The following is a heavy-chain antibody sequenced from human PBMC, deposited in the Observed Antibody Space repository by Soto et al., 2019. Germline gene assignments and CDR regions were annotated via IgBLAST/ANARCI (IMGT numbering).Heavy chain of an antibody. CDR2: ISGSGGST. J-gene: IGHJ6*02. V-gene: IGHV3-23*01. D-gene: IGHD3-3*01. CDR3: AKEDVLRFLEWLALSGGTDV. Sequence: GGSLRLSCAASGFTFSSYAMSWVRQAPGKGLEWVSAISGSGGSTYYADSVKGRLTISRDNSKNTLYLQMNRLRAEDTAVYYCAKEDVLRFLEWLALSGGTDVWGQGSTVTFYS. CDR1: GFTFSSYA.